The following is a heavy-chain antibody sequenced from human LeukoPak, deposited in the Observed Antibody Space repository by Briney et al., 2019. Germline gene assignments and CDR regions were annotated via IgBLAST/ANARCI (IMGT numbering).Heavy chain of an antibody. CDR3: ARDANSGYDYYFDY. CDR1: GYTFTRYY. Sequence: ASVKVSCKASGYTFTRYYMHWVRQAPGQGLEWMGWINPNSGGTNYAQKFQGRVTMTRDTSISTAYMELSRLRSDDTAVYYCARDANSGYDYYFDYWGQGTLVTVSS. CDR2: INPNSGGT. V-gene: IGHV1-2*02. J-gene: IGHJ4*02. D-gene: IGHD5-12*01.